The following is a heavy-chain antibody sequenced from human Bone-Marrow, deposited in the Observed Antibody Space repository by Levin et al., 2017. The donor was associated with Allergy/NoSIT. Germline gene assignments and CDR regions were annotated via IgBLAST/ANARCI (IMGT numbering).Heavy chain of an antibody. CDR1: GGSISSYY. Sequence: SQTLSLTCTVSGGSISSYYWSWIRQPPGKGLEWIGYIYYSGSTNYNPSLKSRVTISVDTSKNQFSLKLSSVTAADTAVYYCARAGFIAAGDAFDIWGQGTMVTVSS. V-gene: IGHV4-59*01. J-gene: IGHJ3*02. D-gene: IGHD6-6*01. CDR2: IYYSGST. CDR3: ARAGFIAAGDAFDI.